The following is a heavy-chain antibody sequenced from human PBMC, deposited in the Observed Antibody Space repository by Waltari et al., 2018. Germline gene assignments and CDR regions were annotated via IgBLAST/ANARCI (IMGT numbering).Heavy chain of an antibody. CDR1: GGSISSSSYY. CDR2: IYYSGST. V-gene: IGHV4-39*07. J-gene: IGHJ6*03. D-gene: IGHD3-10*01. Sequence: QLQLQESGPGLVKPSETLSLTCTVSGGSISSSSYYWGWIRQPPGKGLEWIGSIYYSGSTYYNPSLKSRVTISVDTSKNQFSLKLSSVAAADTAVYYCARDPGDLGTGDYMDVWGKGTTVTVSS. CDR3: ARDPGDLGTGDYMDV.